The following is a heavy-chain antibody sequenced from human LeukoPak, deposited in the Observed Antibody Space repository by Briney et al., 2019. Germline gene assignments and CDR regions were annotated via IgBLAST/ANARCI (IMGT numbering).Heavy chain of an antibody. J-gene: IGHJ4*02. Sequence: GASVKVSCKASGYTFTSYYMHWVRQAPGQGLEWMGIINPSGGSKSYAQKFQGRVTMPRDTSTSTVYMELSSLRAEDTAEYYSARDRQQLVTGLLFWGQGTLVTVSS. D-gene: IGHD6-13*01. CDR2: INPSGGSK. V-gene: IGHV1-46*01. CDR1: GYTFTSYY. CDR3: ARDRQQLVTGLLF.